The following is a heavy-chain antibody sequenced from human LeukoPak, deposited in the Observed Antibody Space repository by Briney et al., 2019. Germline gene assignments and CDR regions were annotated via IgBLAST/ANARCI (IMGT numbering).Heavy chain of an antibody. D-gene: IGHD4-17*01. Sequence: SQTLSLTCTVSGGSISSGGYYWSWIRQHPGKGLEWIGYIYYSGSTYYNPSPKSRVTISVDTSKNQFSLKLSSVTAADTAVYYCARALTTLHYYYYYGMDVWGQGTTVTVSS. CDR1: GGSISSGGYY. CDR3: ARALTTLHYYYYYGMDV. V-gene: IGHV4-31*03. CDR2: IYYSGST. J-gene: IGHJ6*02.